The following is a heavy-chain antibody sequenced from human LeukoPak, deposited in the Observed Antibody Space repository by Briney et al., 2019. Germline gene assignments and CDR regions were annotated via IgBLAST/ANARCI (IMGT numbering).Heavy chain of an antibody. J-gene: IGHJ4*02. D-gene: IGHD4-11*01. CDR1: GFTFSRYG. V-gene: IGHV3-30*02. CDR3: ARDGLAVTTFEYFFDY. CDR2: IRYDGSNK. Sequence: GGSLRLSCAASGFTFSRYGMHWVRQAQGKGLEWVAFIRYDGSNKYYTDSVKGRFTISRDNSKNTLYLQMNSLRVEDTAVYYCARDGLAVTTFEYFFDYWGQGTLVTVS.